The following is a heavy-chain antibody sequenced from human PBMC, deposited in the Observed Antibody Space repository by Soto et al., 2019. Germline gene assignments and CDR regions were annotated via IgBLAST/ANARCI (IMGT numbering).Heavy chain of an antibody. Sequence: SETLSLTCAVSGYSISSSNWWCWIRQPPGKGLEWIGYIYYSGTTYYNPSLKSRVTMSVDTSKNQFSLKLTSVTAVDTAVYYCARREIQGPIDYWGQGTLVTVSS. D-gene: IGHD1-26*01. J-gene: IGHJ4*02. CDR2: IYYSGTT. V-gene: IGHV4-28*01. CDR3: ARREIQGPIDY. CDR1: GYSISSSNW.